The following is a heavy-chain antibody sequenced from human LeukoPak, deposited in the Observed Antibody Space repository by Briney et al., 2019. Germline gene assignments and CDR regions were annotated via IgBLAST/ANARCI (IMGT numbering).Heavy chain of an antibody. CDR1: GFTFSSYG. Sequence: GGSLILSCAASGFTFSSYGMQWVRQAPGKGLEWVAVISHDGTVQHYADSVKGRFTISRDNSDNTLYLQMNSLKDEDTAMYYCAKEGTAMASSYFDYWGQGTLITVSS. V-gene: IGHV3-30*18. CDR2: ISHDGTVQ. CDR3: AKEGTAMASSYFDY. J-gene: IGHJ4*02. D-gene: IGHD5-18*01.